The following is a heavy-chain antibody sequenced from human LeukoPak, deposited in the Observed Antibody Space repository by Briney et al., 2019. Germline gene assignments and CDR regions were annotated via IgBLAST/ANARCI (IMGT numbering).Heavy chain of an antibody. CDR3: AKWYSSGFRLEYYFDY. D-gene: IGHD6-19*01. J-gene: IGHJ4*02. CDR2: IRYDGSNK. Sequence: GGSLRLSCAASGFTFSSYGMHWVRQAPGKGLEWVAFIRYDGSNKYYADSVKGRFTISRDNSKNTLYLQMNSLRAEDTAVYYCAKWYSSGFRLEYYFDYWGQGTLVTVSS. CDR1: GFTFSSYG. V-gene: IGHV3-30*02.